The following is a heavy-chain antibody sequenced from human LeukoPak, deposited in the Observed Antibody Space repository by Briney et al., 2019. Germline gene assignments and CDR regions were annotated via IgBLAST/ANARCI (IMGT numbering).Heavy chain of an antibody. CDR3: AKALRLGELSLSADAFDI. D-gene: IGHD3-16*02. J-gene: IGHJ3*02. CDR1: VFTFDGYA. CDR2: ISWNSGSI. Sequence: PGGSLRLSCAASVFTFDGYAMHWVRQAPGKGLEGASGISWNSGSIGYADSVKGRFTISRDNAKNSLYLQMNSLRAEDTALYYCAKALRLGELSLSADAFDIWGQGTMVTVSS. V-gene: IGHV3-9*01.